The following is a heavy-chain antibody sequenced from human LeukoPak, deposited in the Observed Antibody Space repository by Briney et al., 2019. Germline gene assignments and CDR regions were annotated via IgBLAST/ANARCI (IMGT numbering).Heavy chain of an antibody. CDR1: GFTFTTYA. CDR3: ATAFYFDSSGPHWYFDL. D-gene: IGHD3-22*01. CDR2: SGSGGST. V-gene: IGHV3-23*01. Sequence: GGSLRLSCAASGFTFTTYAMNWVRQAPGKGLEWVSVSGSGGSTYYADSVKGRFTISRDNSKNTLYLEVNSLRAEDTAVYYCATAFYFDSSGPHWYFDLWGRGTLVTVSS. J-gene: IGHJ2*01.